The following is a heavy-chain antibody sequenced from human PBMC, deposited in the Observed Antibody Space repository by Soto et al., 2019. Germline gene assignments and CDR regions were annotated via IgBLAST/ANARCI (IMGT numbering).Heavy chain of an antibody. CDR2: IYPGDSDT. J-gene: IGHJ4*02. Sequence: PGESLKISCKGSGYSFTSYWIGWVRQMPGKGLEWMGIIYPGDSDTRYSPSFQGQVTISADKSISTAYLQWSSLKASDTAMYYCASPRLDYVFWSGYPPLFDYGGQGPLVTVSS. D-gene: IGHD3-3*01. CDR1: GYSFTSYW. CDR3: ASPRLDYVFWSGYPPLFDY. V-gene: IGHV5-51*01.